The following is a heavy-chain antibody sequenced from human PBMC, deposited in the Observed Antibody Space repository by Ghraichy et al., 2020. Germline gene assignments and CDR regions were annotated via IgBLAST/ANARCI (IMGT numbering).Heavy chain of an antibody. CDR1: GGSFSGYY. CDR2: INHSGST. Sequence: SQTLSLTCAVYGGSFSGYYWSWIRQPPGKGLEWIGEINHSGSTNYNPSLKSRVTISVDTSKNQFSLKLSSVTAADTAVYYCARNGDGVVKEGFDPWGQGTLVTVSS. V-gene: IGHV4-34*01. J-gene: IGHJ5*02. CDR3: ARNGDGVVKEGFDP. D-gene: IGHD7-27*01.